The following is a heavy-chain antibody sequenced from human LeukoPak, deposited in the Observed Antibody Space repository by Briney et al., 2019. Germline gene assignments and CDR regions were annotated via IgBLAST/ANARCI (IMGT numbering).Heavy chain of an antibody. Sequence: ASLKISCKCSGYNFPKSWIGWVRQMPGKGLEWMAINYPDDSTNKYSPSFQGQVTISADRTIHTGYLQWSSLRASDTAMYYCARPDYFASHDWGQGTLVTVSS. V-gene: IGHV5-51*01. CDR1: GYNFPKSW. CDR2: NYPDDSTN. CDR3: ARPDYFASHD. D-gene: IGHD2/OR15-2a*01. J-gene: IGHJ4*02.